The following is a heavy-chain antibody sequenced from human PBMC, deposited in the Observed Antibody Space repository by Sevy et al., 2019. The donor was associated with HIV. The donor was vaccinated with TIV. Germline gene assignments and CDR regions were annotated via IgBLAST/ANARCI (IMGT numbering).Heavy chain of an antibody. D-gene: IGHD2-15*01. CDR1: GDSVSSNSAA. Sequence: SETLSLTCAISGDSVSSNSAAWNWIRQSPSRGLEWLGRTYYRSKWYNDYAVSVKSRITINPDTSNNQFSLQLNSVTLEDMAVYYCARAGGGGYCSGGSCYSSYYYFYGMDVWGQGTTVTVSS. V-gene: IGHV6-1*01. J-gene: IGHJ6*02. CDR2: TYYRSKWYN. CDR3: ARAGGGGYCSGGSCYSSYYYFYGMDV.